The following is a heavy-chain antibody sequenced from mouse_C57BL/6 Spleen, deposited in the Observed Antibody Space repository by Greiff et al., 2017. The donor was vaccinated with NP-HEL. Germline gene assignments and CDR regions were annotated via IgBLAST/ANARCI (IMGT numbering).Heavy chain of an antibody. CDR3: TREDDYDGDYYAMDY. CDR2: ISSGGDYL. CDR1: GFTFSSYA. D-gene: IGHD2-4*01. Sequence: EVMLVESGEGLVKPGGSLKLSCAASGFTFSSYAMSWVRQTPEKRLEWVAYISSGGDYLYYADTVKGRFTISRDNARNTLYLQMSSLKSEDTAMYYCTREDDYDGDYYAMDYWGQGTSVTVSS. V-gene: IGHV5-9-1*02. J-gene: IGHJ4*01.